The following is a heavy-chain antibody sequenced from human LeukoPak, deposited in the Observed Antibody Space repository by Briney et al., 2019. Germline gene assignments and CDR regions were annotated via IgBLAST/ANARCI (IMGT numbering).Heavy chain of an antibody. V-gene: IGHV4-38-2*02. CDR3: TRERDNSSDY. CDR1: DCSISSGYY. D-gene: IGHD6-6*01. Sequence: SETLSLTRTVSDCSISSGYYWGWIRQTPGKGLEWIGSIYHSGSAYYNPSLKSRVTISVDTSKNQFSLNLRSVTAADTAVYYCTRERDNSSDYWGQGTLVTVSS. CDR2: IYHSGSA. J-gene: IGHJ4*02.